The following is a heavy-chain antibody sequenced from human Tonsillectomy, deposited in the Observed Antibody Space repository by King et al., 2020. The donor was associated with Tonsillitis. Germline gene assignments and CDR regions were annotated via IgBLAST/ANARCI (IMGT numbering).Heavy chain of an antibody. D-gene: IGHD7-27*01. CDR3: ATLWAPSSGMDV. J-gene: IGHJ6*04. Sequence: QLVQSGGGLVQPGGSLRLSCAASGFTVSSNYMNWVRQAPGKGLEWVSLIYSGGGNTYYADSVKGKFTISRDISKNTVYLQMNSLRAEDTAVYYCATLWAPSSGMDVWGKGTTVTVSS. V-gene: IGHV3-66*01. CDR1: GFTVSSNY. CDR2: IYSGGGNT.